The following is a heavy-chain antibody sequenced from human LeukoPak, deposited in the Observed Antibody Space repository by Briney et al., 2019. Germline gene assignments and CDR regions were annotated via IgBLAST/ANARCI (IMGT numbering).Heavy chain of an antibody. D-gene: IGHD6-19*01. CDR1: EYTFTSYY. CDR2: INPSGGST. Sequence: ASVKVSCKASEYTFTSYYMHWVRQAPGQGLEWMGIINPSGGSTSYAQKFQGRVTMTRDTSTSTVYMELSSLRSEDTAVYYCARDSSGWYLGTYNWFDPWGQGTLVTVSS. V-gene: IGHV1-46*01. CDR3: ARDSSGWYLGTYNWFDP. J-gene: IGHJ5*02.